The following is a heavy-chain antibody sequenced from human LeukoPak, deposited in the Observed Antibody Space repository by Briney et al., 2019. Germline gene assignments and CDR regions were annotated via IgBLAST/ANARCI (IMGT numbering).Heavy chain of an antibody. V-gene: IGHV3-21*01. Sequence: GGSLRLSCAASGFTFSSSAMSWVRQAPGKGLEWVSSISSSSSYIYYADSVKGRFTISRDNAKNSLYLQMNSLRAEDTAVYYCARVPSGSYYYFDYWGQGTLVTVSS. D-gene: IGHD1-26*01. CDR1: GFTFSSSA. J-gene: IGHJ4*02. CDR2: ISSSSSYI. CDR3: ARVPSGSYYYFDY.